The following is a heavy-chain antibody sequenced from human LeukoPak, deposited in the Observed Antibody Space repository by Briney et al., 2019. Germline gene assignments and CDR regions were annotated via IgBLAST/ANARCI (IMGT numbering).Heavy chain of an antibody. J-gene: IGHJ6*03. Sequence: GGSLRLSCAASGFTFSNAWMGWVRQAPGKGLEWVGRIKSKTDGGTTDYAAPVKGRFTISRDDSKNTLYLQMNSLKTEDTAVYYCTLLVYYYYYMDVWGKGTTVTVSS. V-gene: IGHV3-15*01. CDR3: TLLVYYYYYMDV. CDR1: GFTFSNAW. D-gene: IGHD2-15*01. CDR2: IKSKTDGGTT.